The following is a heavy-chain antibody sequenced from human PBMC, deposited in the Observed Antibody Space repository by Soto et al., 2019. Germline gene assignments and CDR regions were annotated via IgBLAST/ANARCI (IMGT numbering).Heavy chain of an antibody. CDR3: AKVKSIVGDGDHDY. D-gene: IGHD4-17*01. J-gene: IGHJ4*02. V-gene: IGHV3-23*01. CDR1: GFTFTTYA. CDR2: ISSSGDIP. Sequence: EVQLLESGGGLVQPGGSLRLSCAASGFTFTTYAMSWVRQPPGKGLEWVSGISSSGDIPYYADSVKGRFTISRDQSKKTVYLQMNSLRAEDTALDYCAKVKSIVGDGDHDYWGQGTLVSVSS.